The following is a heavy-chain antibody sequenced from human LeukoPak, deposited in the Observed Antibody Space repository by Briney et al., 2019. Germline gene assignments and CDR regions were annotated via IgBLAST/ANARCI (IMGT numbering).Heavy chain of an antibody. V-gene: IGHV3-21*01. CDR1: GFTFSSYS. J-gene: IGHJ4*02. CDR3: ARGGGYSGYGAYYFDY. CDR2: ISSSRSYI. D-gene: IGHD5-12*01. Sequence: GGSLRLSCAASGFTFSSYSMNWVRQAPGKGLEWVSYISSSRSYIYYADSVKGRFTISRDNAKNSLYLQMNSLRAEDTAVYYCARGGGYSGYGAYYFDYWGQGTLVTVSS.